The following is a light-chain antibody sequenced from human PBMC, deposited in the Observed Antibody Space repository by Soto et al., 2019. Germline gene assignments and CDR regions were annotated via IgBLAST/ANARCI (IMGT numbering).Light chain of an antibody. J-gene: IGKJ4*01. V-gene: IGKV3D-20*02. CDR2: GVS. CDR1: QSVSSTF. CDR3: QQRSNWPPVT. Sequence: EIVLTHSPGTLALSPGESATLSSRAGQSVSSTFLAWYQQKPGQAPRLLIFGVSNRATGIPDRFSGSGSGTDFTLTISSLEPEDFGVYYCQQRSNWPPVTFGGGTKVDIK.